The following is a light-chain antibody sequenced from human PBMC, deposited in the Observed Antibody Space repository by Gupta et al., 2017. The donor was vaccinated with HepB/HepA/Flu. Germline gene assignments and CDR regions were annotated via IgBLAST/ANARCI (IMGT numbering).Light chain of an antibody. J-gene: IGKJ2*01. Sequence: ILMTQSPDSLAVSLGERATLNCKSSQSLLYSSKNRNYLAWYQQKPGQPPKLLFYWASTRESGVSDLFSGSGAGTDFTLTISSLQAEDVAVYYCHQYYDVPFTFGQGTKLEIK. CDR3: HQYYDVPFT. CDR2: WAS. V-gene: IGKV4-1*01. CDR1: QSLLYSSKNRNY.